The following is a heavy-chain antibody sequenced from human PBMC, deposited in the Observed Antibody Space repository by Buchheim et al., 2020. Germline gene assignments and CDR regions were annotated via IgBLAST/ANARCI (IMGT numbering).Heavy chain of an antibody. CDR2: IYYSGST. Sequence: QLQLQETGPGLVKPSETLSLTCTVSGGSISSSSYYWGWIRQPPGKGLEWIGSIYYSGSTYYNPSLKSRVTISVDTSKNQFSLKLSSVTAADTAVYYCARRERIAAAGHDYWGQGTL. J-gene: IGHJ4*02. V-gene: IGHV4-39*01. CDR3: ARRERIAAAGHDY. CDR1: GGSISSSSYY. D-gene: IGHD6-13*01.